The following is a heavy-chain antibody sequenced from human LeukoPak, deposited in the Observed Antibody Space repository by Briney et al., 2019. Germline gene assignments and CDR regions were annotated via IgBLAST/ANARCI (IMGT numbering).Heavy chain of an antibody. Sequence: GGSLRLSCAASGFTFRDAAMTWVRQAPGKGLEWVSLISFSGDNSYYAYSVKGRSTISRDNSKNTLSLQMNSLRVEDTAIYYCAKDIQLSTWGLGTMVTVSS. D-gene: IGHD5-24*01. CDR2: ISFSGDNS. CDR3: AKDIQLST. J-gene: IGHJ3*01. CDR1: GFTFRDAA. V-gene: IGHV3-23*01.